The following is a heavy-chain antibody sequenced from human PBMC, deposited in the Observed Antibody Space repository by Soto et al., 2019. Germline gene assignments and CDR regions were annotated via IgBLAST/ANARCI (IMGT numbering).Heavy chain of an antibody. V-gene: IGHV3-74*01. CDR2: ISSDGSST. J-gene: IGHJ4*02. Sequence: GGSLRLSCAASGFTFSIYWMHWVRQAPGKGLVWVSRISSDGSSTSYADSVKGRFTISRDNAKNTLYLQMNSLRAEDTALYYCARDLYSGSYYCDYWGQGTLVTVSS. CDR3: ARDLYSGSYYCDY. D-gene: IGHD1-26*01. CDR1: GFTFSIYW.